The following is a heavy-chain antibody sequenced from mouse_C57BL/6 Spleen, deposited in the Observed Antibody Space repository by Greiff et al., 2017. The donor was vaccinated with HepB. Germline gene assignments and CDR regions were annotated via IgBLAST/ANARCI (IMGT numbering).Heavy chain of an antibody. V-gene: IGHV2-2*01. Sequence: QVQLQQSGPGLVQPSQSLSITCTVSGFSLTSYGVHWVRQSPGKGLEWLGVIWSGGSTAYNAAFISRLTISKDNSKTKVFFKMNSLQADDTAIYYCARKPSITTVVGDYAMDYWGQGTSVTVSS. CDR3: ARKPSITTVVGDYAMDY. J-gene: IGHJ4*01. D-gene: IGHD1-1*01. CDR2: IWSGGST. CDR1: GFSLTSYG.